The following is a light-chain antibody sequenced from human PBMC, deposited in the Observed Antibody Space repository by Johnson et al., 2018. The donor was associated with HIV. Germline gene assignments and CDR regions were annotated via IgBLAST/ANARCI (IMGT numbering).Light chain of an antibody. Sequence: HSVLTQPPSVSAAPGQKVTISCSGSNSNIGNNYVSWYQQLPGTAPKLLIYDNNKRPSGIPDRFSGSKSGTSATLGITGLQTGDEADYYCGTWDSSLTVGVVGSGTKVTVL. CDR2: DNN. V-gene: IGLV1-51*01. CDR3: GTWDSSLTVGV. CDR1: NSNIGNNY. J-gene: IGLJ1*01.